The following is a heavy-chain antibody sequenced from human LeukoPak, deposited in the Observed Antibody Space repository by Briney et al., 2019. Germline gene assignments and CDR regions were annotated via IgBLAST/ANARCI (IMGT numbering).Heavy chain of an antibody. CDR3: ARIGYSSSSFDY. CDR2: IKQDGSDK. V-gene: IGHV3-7*01. D-gene: IGHD6-6*01. CDR1: GFTFSNYW. Sequence: GESLRLSCAVSGFTFSNYWMSWVRQAPGKGLEWVANIKQDGSDKDYVESLKGRFAISRDNAEKSVYLQMNSLRVEDTAVYYCARIGYSSSSFDYWGQGTLVTVSS. J-gene: IGHJ4*02.